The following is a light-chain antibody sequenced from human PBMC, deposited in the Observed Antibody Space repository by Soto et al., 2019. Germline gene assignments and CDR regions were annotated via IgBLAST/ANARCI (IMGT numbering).Light chain of an antibody. Sequence: EIVLTQSPATLSLSPGERATLSCRASQSVSSYLAWYQQKPGQAPRLLIYGASARATGFPARFSGSGSGTDFTLTISSLEPEDFAVYYCQQRSNWPAFGGGTKVDIK. CDR2: GAS. CDR1: QSVSSY. J-gene: IGKJ4*01. CDR3: QQRSNWPA. V-gene: IGKV3-11*01.